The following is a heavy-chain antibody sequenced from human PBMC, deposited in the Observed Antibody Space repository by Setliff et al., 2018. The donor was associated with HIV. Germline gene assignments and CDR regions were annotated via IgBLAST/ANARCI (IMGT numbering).Heavy chain of an antibody. CDR1: GFGFSGSA. CDR2: IRTKANSYAT. D-gene: IGHD1-26*01. CDR3: TTDLGGSYHGGNY. Sequence: GGSLRLSCAASGFGFSGSAMHWVRQASGKGLEWVGHIRTKANSYATVYAASVKGRFTISRDDAKNTAYLQMSSLKSEDTALYYCTTDLGGSYHGGNYGGQGTLVTVSS. J-gene: IGHJ4*02. V-gene: IGHV3-73*01.